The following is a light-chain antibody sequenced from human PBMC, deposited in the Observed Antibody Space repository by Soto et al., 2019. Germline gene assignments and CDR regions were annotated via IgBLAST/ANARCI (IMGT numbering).Light chain of an antibody. J-gene: IGKJ1*01. CDR2: GAS. CDR3: QQYGSSPWT. CDR1: QSVSSN. Sequence: IVLAQSSATLCPPPVEGQTVSWRASQSVSSNLAWYQQKPGQAPRLLIYGASSRATGIPDRFSGSGSGTDFTLTISRLEPEDFAVYYCQQYGSSPWTFGQGTKVDIK. V-gene: IGKV3-20*01.